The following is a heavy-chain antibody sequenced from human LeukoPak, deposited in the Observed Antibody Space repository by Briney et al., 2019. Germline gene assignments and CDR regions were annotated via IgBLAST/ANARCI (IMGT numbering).Heavy chain of an antibody. D-gene: IGHD3-3*01. Sequence: SETLSLTCTVSGGSISSSSYYWGWIRQPPGKGLEWIGSIYYSGSTYYNPSLKSRVTISVDTSKNQFSLKLSSVTAADTAVYYCASRRFLEWLLFGSFDYWGQGTLVTVSS. CDR3: ASRRFLEWLLFGSFDY. J-gene: IGHJ4*02. V-gene: IGHV4-39*01. CDR1: GGSISSSSYY. CDR2: IYYSGST.